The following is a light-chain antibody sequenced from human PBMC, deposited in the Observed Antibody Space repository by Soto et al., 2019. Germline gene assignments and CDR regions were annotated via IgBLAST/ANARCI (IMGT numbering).Light chain of an antibody. J-gene: IGKJ1*01. CDR1: QSISSH. CDR3: QQANSFPIT. V-gene: IGKV1-39*01. CDR2: AAS. Sequence: DIQMTQSPPTLSASVGDRVTITCGASQSISSHLNWYQQKPGKAPKLLIYAASGLQSGVPSRFSGSGSGTDFSLTIRSLQPEDFATYYCQQANSFPITFGQGTKVDIK.